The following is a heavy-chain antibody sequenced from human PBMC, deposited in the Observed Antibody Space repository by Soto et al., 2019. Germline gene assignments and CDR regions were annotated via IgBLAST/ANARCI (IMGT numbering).Heavy chain of an antibody. D-gene: IGHD3-3*01. CDR1: GGTFSSYT. Sequence: GASVKVSCKASGGTFSSYTISWVRQDPGQGLEWMGRIIPILGIANYAQKFQGRVTITADKSTSTAYMELSSLRSEDTAVYYCARGQATTIFGVGGGYYYMDVWGKGTTVTVSS. J-gene: IGHJ6*03. CDR3: ARGQATTIFGVGGGYYYMDV. V-gene: IGHV1-69*02. CDR2: IIPILGIA.